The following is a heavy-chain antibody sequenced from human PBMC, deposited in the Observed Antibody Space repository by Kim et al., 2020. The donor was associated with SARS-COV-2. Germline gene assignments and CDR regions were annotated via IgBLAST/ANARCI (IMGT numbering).Heavy chain of an antibody. V-gene: IGHV3-73*01. CDR1: GFTFSGSA. D-gene: IGHD1-1*01. CDR2: IRSKANSYAT. CDR3: TRRRDWNAFDY. J-gene: IGHJ4*02. Sequence: GGSLRLSCAASGFTFSGSAMHWVRQASGKGLEWVGRIRSKANSYATAYAASVKGRFTISRDDSKNTAYLQMNSLKTEDTAVYYCTRRRDWNAFDYWGQGTLVTVSS.